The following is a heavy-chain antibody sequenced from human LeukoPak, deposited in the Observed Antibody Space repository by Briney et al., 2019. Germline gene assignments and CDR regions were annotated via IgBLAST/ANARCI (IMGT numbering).Heavy chain of an antibody. Sequence: GGSLRLSCGASGFTFSSYWMHWVRQAPGKGLVWVSRINSDGSSTSYADSVKGRFTISRDNAKNTLYLQMNSLRAEDTAVYYCARVYSSGWYLGAFDIWGQGTMVTVSS. J-gene: IGHJ3*02. CDR2: INSDGSST. V-gene: IGHV3-74*01. CDR1: GFTFSSYW. CDR3: ARVYSSGWYLGAFDI. D-gene: IGHD6-19*01.